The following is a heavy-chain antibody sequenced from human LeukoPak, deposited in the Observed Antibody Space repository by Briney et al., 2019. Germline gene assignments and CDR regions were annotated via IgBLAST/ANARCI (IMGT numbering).Heavy chain of an antibody. Sequence: GGSLRLSCAASGFTVSTNYMNWVRQAPGKGLEWVSVVYMGGTTYYADSVKGRITTSRDSTKNTIYLQMNNLRAEDTAVYYCARGLLRDGYTYTYSFDYWGQGALVTVSS. V-gene: IGHV3-66*01. J-gene: IGHJ4*02. CDR3: ARGLLRDGYTYTYSFDY. D-gene: IGHD5-18*01. CDR1: GFTVSTNY. CDR2: VYMGGTT.